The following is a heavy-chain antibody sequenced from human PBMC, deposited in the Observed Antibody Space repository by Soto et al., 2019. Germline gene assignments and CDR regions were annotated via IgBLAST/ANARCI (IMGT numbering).Heavy chain of an antibody. Sequence: ISYEGSNKDYADSVGGLFTISRDNSKNTLYLQTTSLIAEDTAVYYCAKDFCLDVYNPALSIYYYYRMDVWGQGTTVTVSS. J-gene: IGHJ6*02. D-gene: IGHD1-1*01. CDR2: ISYEGSNK. V-gene: IGHV3-30*18. CDR3: AKDFCLDVYNPALSIYYYYRMDV.